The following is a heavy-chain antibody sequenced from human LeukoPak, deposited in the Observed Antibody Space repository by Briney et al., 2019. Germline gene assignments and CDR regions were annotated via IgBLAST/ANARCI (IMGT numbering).Heavy chain of an antibody. CDR3: ARSGSSFY. J-gene: IGHJ4*02. V-gene: IGHV3-64*01. Sequence: PGGSLRLSCAASGFTFSSYAMHWVRQAPGKGLEYVSAISSNGGSTYYANSVKSRFTISRDNSKNTLYLQMGSLRAEDMAVYYCARSGSSFYWGQGTLVTVSS. CDR2: ISSNGGST. CDR1: GFTFSSYA.